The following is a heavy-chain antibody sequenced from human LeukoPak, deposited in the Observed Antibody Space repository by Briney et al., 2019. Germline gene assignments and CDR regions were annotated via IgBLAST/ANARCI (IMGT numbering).Heavy chain of an antibody. V-gene: IGHV4-59*01. Sequence: SETLSLTCTVSGVAISRYYWSWIRQPPGKGLEWIVEIYYSGSTNYNPSLKSRVTISVHTSKNQFSLKLSSVTAADTAVYYCARAYSYGAYYYYGMDVWGQGTTVTVSS. D-gene: IGHD5-18*01. J-gene: IGHJ6*02. CDR2: IYYSGST. CDR1: GVAISRYY. CDR3: ARAYSYGAYYYYGMDV.